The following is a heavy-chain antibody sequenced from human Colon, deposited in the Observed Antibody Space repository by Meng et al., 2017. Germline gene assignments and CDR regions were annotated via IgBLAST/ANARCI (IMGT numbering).Heavy chain of an antibody. J-gene: IGHJ5*02. V-gene: IGHV4-39*07. CDR1: GGSISSRSYY. CDR2: IYYSGST. D-gene: IGHD2-15*01. CDR3: ATQLGYCRGGSCRPHWFDP. Sequence: ESLKISCTVSGGSISSRSYYWGWIRQPPGKGLEWMGSIYYSGSTYYNMSLKIRVTISVDTSKDQFFLKLNSVTAADTAVYYCATQLGYCRGGSCRPHWFDPWGQGTLVTVSS.